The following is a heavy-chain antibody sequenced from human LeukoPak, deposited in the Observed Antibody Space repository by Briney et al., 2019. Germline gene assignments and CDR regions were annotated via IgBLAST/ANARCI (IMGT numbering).Heavy chain of an antibody. J-gene: IGHJ4*02. CDR1: GLTFTDFW. CDR3: SGRDSSRSPRAY. CDR2: IKPDGSER. Sequence: TGRSLRLSCAASGLTFTDFWMNWVRLAPGRGLEWLANIKPDGSERYYVDSVKGRFAISRDNAKNEVYLEMNSVRAEDTGVYYCSGRDSSRSPRAYWGQGTLVSVSS. V-gene: IGHV3-7*03. D-gene: IGHD2-2*01.